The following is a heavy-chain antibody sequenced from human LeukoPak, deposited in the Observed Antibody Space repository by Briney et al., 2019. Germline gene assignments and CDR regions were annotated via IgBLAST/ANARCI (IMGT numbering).Heavy chain of an antibody. CDR3: ARDRNYFEALHRSY. CDR2: ISWNSGSI. J-gene: IGHJ4*02. V-gene: IGHV3-9*01. Sequence: GRSLRLSCAASGFTFDDYAMHWVRQAPGKGLEWVSGISWNSGSIGYADSVKGRFTISRDNSKNMLYLQINSLRAEDTAVYYCARDRNYFEALHRSYWGQGTLVTVSS. D-gene: IGHD3-10*01. CDR1: GFTFDDYA.